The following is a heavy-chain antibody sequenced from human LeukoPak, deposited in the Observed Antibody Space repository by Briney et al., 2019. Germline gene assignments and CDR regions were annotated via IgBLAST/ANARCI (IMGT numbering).Heavy chain of an antibody. D-gene: IGHD2-15*01. V-gene: IGHV1-46*01. CDR1: GYTFTFYY. CDR2: INPHADST. Sequence: ASVKVSCKTSGYTFTFYYIHWVRQAPGRGLEWMGIINPHADSTTYAQKFQGRVTMTRDMSTSTVYMELSSLRSEDTAVYFCARDGYCSGGSCHSFEYWGQGTLVTVSS. CDR3: ARDGYCSGGSCHSFEY. J-gene: IGHJ4*02.